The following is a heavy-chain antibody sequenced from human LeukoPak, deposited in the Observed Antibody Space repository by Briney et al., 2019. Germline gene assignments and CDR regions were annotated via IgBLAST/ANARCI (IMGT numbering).Heavy chain of an antibody. CDR1: GFTVSSNY. Sequence: GWSLRLSCAASGFTVSSNYMIWVRQAPGKGLDWVSVIYSGGSTYYADSVKGRFTISRDNSKNTLYLQMNNLRAEYTAVYYCARGSMVRYCGYGSCNEPKDYYYYGMAVWGQGTTVTVSS. CDR3: ARGSMVRYCGYGSCNEPKDYYYYGMAV. V-gene: IGHV3-53*01. J-gene: IGHJ6*02. D-gene: IGHD2-21*01. CDR2: IYSGGST.